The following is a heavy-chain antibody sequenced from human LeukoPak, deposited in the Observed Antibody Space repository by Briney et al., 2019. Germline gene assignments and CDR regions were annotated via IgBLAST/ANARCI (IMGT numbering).Heavy chain of an antibody. CDR3: ARDRHKYNYDGSGYPPY. J-gene: IGHJ4*02. CDR2: IYSSGST. D-gene: IGHD3-22*01. V-gene: IGHV4-39*02. Sequence: SETLSLTCTVSGASISGSGYYWGWIRQPPGKGLEWIGSIYSSGSTYYNASLQSRVTISIETSKNQISLRLNSVTAADTAVYYCARDRHKYNYDGSGYPPYWGQGTLVTVSS. CDR1: GASISGSGYY.